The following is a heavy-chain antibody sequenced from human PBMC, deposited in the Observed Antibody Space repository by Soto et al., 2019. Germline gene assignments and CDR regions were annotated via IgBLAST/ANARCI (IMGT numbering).Heavy chain of an antibody. CDR3: GRQRFPYGMDV. D-gene: IGHD3-3*01. J-gene: IGHJ6*02. CDR1: GGSISSADYY. V-gene: IGHV4-30-4*01. Sequence: QVQLQESGPGLVKPSQTLSLTCTVSGGSISSADYYWSWIRQPPGKGLEWIGYIYYSGSTYYNPTLKSRVTTSVDSSKQQCSLKLSSVAAADTGVYYCGRQRFPYGMDVWGQGTTVTVSS. CDR2: IYYSGST.